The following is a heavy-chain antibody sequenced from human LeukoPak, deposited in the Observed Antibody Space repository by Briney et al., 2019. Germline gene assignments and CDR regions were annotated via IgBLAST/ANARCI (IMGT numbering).Heavy chain of an antibody. V-gene: IGHV4-4*07. CDR2: VHRSGNT. J-gene: IGHJ5*02. D-gene: IGHD1-1*01. Sequence: PSETLSLTCTVSGASITSFSWSWIRQPAEAGLEWIGRVHRSGNTDYNPSLEGRVTMSMDTSRNQLSLILNSVTAADTAVYYCARDWTTTPGNWFDPWGQGTLVTVSS. CDR3: ARDWTTTPGNWFDP. CDR1: GASITSFS.